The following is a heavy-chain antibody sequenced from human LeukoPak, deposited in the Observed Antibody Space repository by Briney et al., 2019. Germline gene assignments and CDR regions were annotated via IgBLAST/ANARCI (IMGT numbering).Heavy chain of an antibody. D-gene: IGHD3-22*01. CDR2: ISGSGGST. J-gene: IGHJ4*02. CDR3: AKDYYYDSSGYYDY. Sequence: GGSLRLSCAASGFSLSNYAVNWVRQAPGKGLEWVSAISGSGGSTYYADSVKGRFTISRDNSKNTLYLQMNSLRAEDTAVYYCAKDYYYDSSGYYDYWGQGTLVTVSS. V-gene: IGHV3-23*01. CDR1: GFSLSNYA.